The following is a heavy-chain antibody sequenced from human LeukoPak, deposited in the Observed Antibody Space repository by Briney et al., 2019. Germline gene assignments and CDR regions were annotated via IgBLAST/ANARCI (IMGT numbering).Heavy chain of an antibody. V-gene: IGHV1-46*01. CDR1: GYTFTTYY. J-gene: IGHJ5*02. CDR2: INPTGGTT. Sequence: GASVKVSCKASGYTFTTYYMHWVRQAPGQGLEWMAIINPTGGTTDYAQKVHGRITVTRDTSTSTVYMELTSLTPEDTAVDYCARDALSYDDSWGSYRHVGIDPWGQGTLVTVSS. CDR3: ARDALSYDDSWGSYRHVGIDP. D-gene: IGHD3-16*02.